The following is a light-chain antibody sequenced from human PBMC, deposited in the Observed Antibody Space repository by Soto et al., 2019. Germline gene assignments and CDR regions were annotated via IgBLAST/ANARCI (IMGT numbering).Light chain of an antibody. Sequence: EIVMTQSPATLSVSPGERATLSCRASQSISSNLAWYQQKPGQAPRLLIYSASTRATGIPVRFSGSGSETEFTLTISSLQSEDFAVYYCQQYNNWPVAFGQGTRLEIK. J-gene: IGKJ5*01. V-gene: IGKV3-15*01. CDR2: SAS. CDR1: QSISSN. CDR3: QQYNNWPVA.